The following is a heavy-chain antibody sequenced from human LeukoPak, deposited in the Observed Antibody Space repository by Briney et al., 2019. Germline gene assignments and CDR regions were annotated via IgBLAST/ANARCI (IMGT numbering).Heavy chain of an antibody. V-gene: IGHV1-2*06. CDR3: AREAYDFWSGYDY. J-gene: IGHJ4*02. CDR1: GGTFSSYA. Sequence: ASVKVSCKASGGTFSSYAISWVRQAPGQGLEWMGRINPNSGGTNYAQKFQGRVTMTRDTSISTAYMELSRLRSDDTAVYYCAREAYDFWSGYDYWGQGTLVTVSS. D-gene: IGHD3-3*01. CDR2: INPNSGGT.